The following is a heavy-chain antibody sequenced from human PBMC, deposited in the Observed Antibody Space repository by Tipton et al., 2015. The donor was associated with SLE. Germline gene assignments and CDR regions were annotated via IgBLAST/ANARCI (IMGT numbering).Heavy chain of an antibody. CDR3: ARIREALIIAFYYGMDV. CDR1: GFIFSNYA. V-gene: IGHV3-23*01. Sequence: SLRLSCAASGFIFSNYAMSWVRQAPGKGLEWVSAISFSGTNTYCADSVRGRFTISRDNSGNTPTMQMNSLRAEDTAMYYCARIREALIIAFYYGMDVWGQGTTVTVSS. D-gene: IGHD3-22*01. CDR2: ISFSGTNT. J-gene: IGHJ6*02.